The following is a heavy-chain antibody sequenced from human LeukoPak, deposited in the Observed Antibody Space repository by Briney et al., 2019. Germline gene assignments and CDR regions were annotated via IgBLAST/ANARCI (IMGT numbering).Heavy chain of an antibody. CDR3: ARGYDRNGYQSRGFDY. D-gene: IGHD3-22*01. CDR2: IYPSGDS. J-gene: IGHJ4*02. Sequence: SQSLSLTCTVSGGSISSGSFYWSWIRQTAGKGLEWIGRIYPSGDSQYSPSFRSRATISLDTRNQFSLKLSSVTAADTALYFCARGYDRNGYQSRGFDYWGQGALVNVSS. V-gene: IGHV4-61*02. CDR1: GGSISSGSFY.